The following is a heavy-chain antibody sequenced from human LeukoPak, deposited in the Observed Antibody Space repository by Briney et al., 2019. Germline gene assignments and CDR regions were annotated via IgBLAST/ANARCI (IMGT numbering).Heavy chain of an antibody. CDR1: EFTFFTYW. J-gene: IGHJ6*03. CDR3: ARAGRKSRGVDLVRKKETGYYYYMDV. V-gene: IGHV3-7*01. Sequence: GSLRLSCAASEFTFFTYWMSWVRQAPGKGLEWVANIRQDGSGKYYVDSVKGRFTISRDNAKNSLYLQMNSLRAEDTAVYYCARAGRKSRGVDLVRKKETGYYYYMDVWGKGTTVTVSS. CDR2: IRQDGSGK. D-gene: IGHD3-10*02.